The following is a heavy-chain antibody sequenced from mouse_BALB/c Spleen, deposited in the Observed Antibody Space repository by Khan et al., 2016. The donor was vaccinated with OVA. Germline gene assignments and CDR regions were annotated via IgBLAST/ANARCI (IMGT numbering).Heavy chain of an antibody. V-gene: IGHV3-2*02. J-gene: IGHJ2*01. CDR1: GYSITTDYA. CDR3: ARVYGGDFDY. D-gene: IGHD1-1*01. CDR2: ISYSGNT. Sequence: EVQLQESGPGLVKPSQSLSLTCTVTGYSITTDYAWNWIRQFPGNKLEWMGYISYSGNTKYNPSLKSRISITRDTSKNQFFLQLKSVTTEDTARYYCARVYGGDFDYWDPGTTLTISS.